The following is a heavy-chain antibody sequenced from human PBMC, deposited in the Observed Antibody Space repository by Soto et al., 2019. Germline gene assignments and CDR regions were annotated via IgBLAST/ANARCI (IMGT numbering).Heavy chain of an antibody. CDR2: IYYSGST. V-gene: IGHV4-30-4*01. D-gene: IGHD4-17*01. J-gene: IGHJ5*02. CDR3: ARAGLDYGWFDP. Sequence: SETLSLTCTVSGGSISSGDYYWSWIRQPPGKGLEWIGYIYYSGSTYYNPSLKSRVTISVDTSKNQFSLKLSSVTAADTAVYYCARAGLDYGWFDPWGQGTRVTV. CDR1: GGSISSGDYY.